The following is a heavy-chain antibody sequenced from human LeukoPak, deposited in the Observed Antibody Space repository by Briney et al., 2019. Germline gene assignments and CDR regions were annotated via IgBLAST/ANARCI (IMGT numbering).Heavy chain of an antibody. J-gene: IGHJ4*02. D-gene: IGHD3-22*01. CDR2: IWYDGSNK. Sequence: PGGSLRLSCAASGFTISSYGMHWVRQAPGKGLEWVAVIWYDGSNKYYADSVKGRFTISRDNSKNTLYLQMNSLRAEDTAVYYCAKDGGRYYDSSGYAKYWGQGTLVTVSS. V-gene: IGHV3-33*06. CDR1: GFTISSYG. CDR3: AKDGGRYYDSSGYAKY.